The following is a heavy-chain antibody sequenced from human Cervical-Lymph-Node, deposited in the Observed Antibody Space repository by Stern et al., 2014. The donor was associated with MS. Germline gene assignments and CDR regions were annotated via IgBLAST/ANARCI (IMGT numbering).Heavy chain of an antibody. CDR3: ARVLSLATSDS. CDR2: FNPSGGKT. D-gene: IGHD1-1*01. V-gene: IGHV1-46*01. CDR1: GYTFTTYY. Sequence: LVQSGAEIRKPGASVKISCEASGYTFTTYYMHWVRQAPGQGLEWVALFNPSGGKTTYAQRFQGRVTVTGDTSTSTVYMELTGLRSEDTAVYYCARVLSLATSDSWGQGTLVIVSS. J-gene: IGHJ4*02.